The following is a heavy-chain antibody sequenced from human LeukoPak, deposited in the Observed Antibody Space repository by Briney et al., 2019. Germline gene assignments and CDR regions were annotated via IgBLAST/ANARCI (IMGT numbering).Heavy chain of an antibody. CDR2: INSDGSGT. V-gene: IGHV3-74*03. J-gene: IGHJ4*02. CDR1: GFTFSSYW. CDR3: ARGGVGNFDQ. Sequence: GGSLRLSCAGSGFTFSSYWMHWVRQAPGKGLVWVSHINSDGSGTTYADSVKGRFTISRDNGKNTVYLQMNSLRAEDTAVYYCARGGVGNFDQWGQGTLVTVSS. D-gene: IGHD3-3*01.